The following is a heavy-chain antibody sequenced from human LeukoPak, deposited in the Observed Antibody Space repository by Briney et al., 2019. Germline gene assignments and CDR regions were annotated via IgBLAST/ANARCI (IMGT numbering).Heavy chain of an antibody. CDR3: AKHGAFYDILTGYYTGGFDY. J-gene: IGHJ4*02. CDR1: GFTFSSYG. CDR2: MSYDGSNK. V-gene: IGHV3-30*18. D-gene: IGHD3-9*01. Sequence: GRSLRLSCAASGFTFSSYGMHWVRQAPGEGLGWVGVMSYDGSNKYYADSVKGRFTISRDNSKNTLYLQMNSLRAEDTAVYYCAKHGAFYDILTGYYTGGFDYWGQGTLVTVSS.